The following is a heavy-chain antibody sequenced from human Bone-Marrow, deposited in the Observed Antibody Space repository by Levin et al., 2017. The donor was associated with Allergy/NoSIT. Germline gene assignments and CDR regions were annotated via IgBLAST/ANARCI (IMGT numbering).Heavy chain of an antibody. Sequence: GGSLRLSCAASGFSFSDYDMHWARQVIGKGLEWVSAIGTTGDAYYPDSVKGRFTISRENAKNSLYLQMNSLRAGDTALYFCARASSGWYDALDMWGQGTMVIVSS. V-gene: IGHV3-13*01. CDR3: ARASSGWYDALDM. J-gene: IGHJ3*02. D-gene: IGHD6-19*01. CDR1: GFSFSDYD. CDR2: IGTTGDA.